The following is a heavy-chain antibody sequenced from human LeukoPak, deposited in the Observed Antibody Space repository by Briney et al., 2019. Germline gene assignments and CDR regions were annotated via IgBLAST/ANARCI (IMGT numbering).Heavy chain of an antibody. D-gene: IGHD4-23*01. Sequence: SETLSLTCTVSGGSISGAYWSGLRQPAGKGLEWIGRIFSSGNSSYNPSLKSRVTMSVDTSKNQFSLKLSSVPAADTAVYYCARDPNSALWGQGTLVTVSS. V-gene: IGHV4-4*07. CDR1: GGSISGAY. CDR3: ARDPNSAL. J-gene: IGHJ4*02. CDR2: IFSSGNS.